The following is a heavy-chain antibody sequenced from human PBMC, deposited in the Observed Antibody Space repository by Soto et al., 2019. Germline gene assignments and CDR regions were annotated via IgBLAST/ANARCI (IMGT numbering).Heavy chain of an antibody. V-gene: IGHV4-34*01. J-gene: IGHJ4*02. D-gene: IGHD3-16*01. CDR1: GGSFSGYY. Sequence: PSETLSLTCAVYGGSFSGYYWSWIRQPPGKGLEWIGEINHSGSTNYNPSLKSRVTISVDTSKNQFSLKLSSVTAADTAVYYCGRGRPLGVMASYYFDYWGQGTLVTVSS. CDR3: GRGRPLGVMASYYFDY. CDR2: INHSGST.